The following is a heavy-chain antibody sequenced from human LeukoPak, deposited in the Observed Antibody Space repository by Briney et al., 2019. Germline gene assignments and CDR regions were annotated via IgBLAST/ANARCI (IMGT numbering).Heavy chain of an antibody. D-gene: IGHD5-12*01. CDR3: ARHPGYSGYDYGAFDI. CDR1: GGSISSSSYY. V-gene: IGHV4-39*01. Sequence: SETLSLTCTVSGGSISSSSYYWGWIRQPPGKGLEWLGSIYYSGSTYYNPSLKSRVTISVNTSKNQFSLKLSSVTAADTAVYYCARHPGYSGYDYGAFDIWGQGTMVTVSS. J-gene: IGHJ3*02. CDR2: IYYSGST.